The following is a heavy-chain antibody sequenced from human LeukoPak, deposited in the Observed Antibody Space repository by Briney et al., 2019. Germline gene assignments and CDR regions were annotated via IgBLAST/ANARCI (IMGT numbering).Heavy chain of an antibody. CDR1: GGTFSSYA. CDR3: ARDRKYNWNDGAFDP. CDR2: IIPIFGTA. D-gene: IGHD1-20*01. V-gene: IGHV1-69*13. J-gene: IGHJ5*02. Sequence: ASVKVSCKASGGTFSSYAISWVRQAPGQGLEWMGGIIPIFGTANYAQKFQGRVTITADESTSTAYMELSSLRSEDTAVYYCARDRKYNWNDGAFDPWGQGTLVTVSS.